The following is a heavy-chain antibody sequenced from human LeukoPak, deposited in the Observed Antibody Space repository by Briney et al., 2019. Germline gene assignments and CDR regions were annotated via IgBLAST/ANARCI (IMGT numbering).Heavy chain of an antibody. CDR2: ISAYNGNT. CDR1: AYTFTSYG. CDR3: ARTELTGYQTFDY. D-gene: IGHD3-9*01. J-gene: IGHJ4*02. Sequence: GSVTDSCMPSAYTFTSYGIRWVRQAAGHEREWMGWISAYNGNTNYVQKLQGRVTMTTDTSTSTAYMELRSLRSDDTTVYYCARTELTGYQTFDYWGQGPLATVS. V-gene: IGHV1-18*04.